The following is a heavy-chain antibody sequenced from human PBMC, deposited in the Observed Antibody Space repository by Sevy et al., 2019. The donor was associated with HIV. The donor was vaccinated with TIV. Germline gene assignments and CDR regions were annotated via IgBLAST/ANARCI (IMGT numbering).Heavy chain of an antibody. J-gene: IGHJ4*02. Sequence: GGSLRLSCAASGFTFSSYEMNWVRQAPGKGLEWVSYIRSSGTTTYYADSVKGRFTISRDNAKNSMYLQMKSLRAEDTAVYYCARAPTVGSSYFDYWGQGTLVTVSS. CDR2: IRSSGTTT. CDR3: ARAPTVGSSYFDY. CDR1: GFTFSSYE. D-gene: IGHD6-13*01. V-gene: IGHV3-48*03.